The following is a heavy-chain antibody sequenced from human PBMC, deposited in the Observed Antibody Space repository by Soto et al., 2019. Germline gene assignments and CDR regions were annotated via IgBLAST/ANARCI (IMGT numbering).Heavy chain of an antibody. D-gene: IGHD3-22*01. Sequence: GGSLRLSCGASGFTFDDYAMHWVRQAPGKGLEWVSLISGDGGSTYYADSVKGRFTISRDNSKNSLYLQMNSLRTEDTALYYCAKDELFYDSSGYYYGAFDIWGQGTMVTVSS. J-gene: IGHJ3*02. V-gene: IGHV3-43*02. CDR2: ISGDGGST. CDR3: AKDELFYDSSGYYYGAFDI. CDR1: GFTFDDYA.